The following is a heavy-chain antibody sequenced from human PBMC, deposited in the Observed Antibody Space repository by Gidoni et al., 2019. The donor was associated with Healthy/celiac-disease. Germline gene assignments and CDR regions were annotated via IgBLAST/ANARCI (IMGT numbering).Heavy chain of an antibody. Sequence: QVQLKQSGAEVKKPGASVKVSCKASGYTFTNYGINWVRQAPGQGLEWMGYISGYNGNTNYAQNLQDRVTMTTDTSTSTAYMELRSLRSDDTAVYYCARERAAAGLIDYWGQGTLVTVSS. CDR2: ISGYNGNT. J-gene: IGHJ4*02. D-gene: IGHD6-13*01. V-gene: IGHV1-18*04. CDR3: ARERAAAGLIDY. CDR1: GYTFTNYG.